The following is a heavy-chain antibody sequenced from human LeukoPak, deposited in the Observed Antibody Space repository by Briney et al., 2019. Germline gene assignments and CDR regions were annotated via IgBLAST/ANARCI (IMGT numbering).Heavy chain of an antibody. V-gene: IGHV3-23*01. J-gene: IGHJ4*02. CDR1: GFTFSSYA. CDR2: ISGSGGST. D-gene: IGHD3-10*01. CDR3: AKGAIRGSGSYASYYFDY. Sequence: GGSLRLSCAASGFTFSSYAMSWVRQAPGKGLEWVSAISGSGGSTYYADSVKGRFTISRDNSKNTLYLQMNSLRAEDTAVYYCAKGAIRGSGSYASYYFDYWGQGTLVTVSS.